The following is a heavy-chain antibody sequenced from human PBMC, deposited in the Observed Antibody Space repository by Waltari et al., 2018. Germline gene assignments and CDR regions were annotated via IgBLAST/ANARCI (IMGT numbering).Heavy chain of an antibody. CDR2: RKEDGREK. CDR1: GFTFSSYW. V-gene: IGHV3-7*01. D-gene: IGHD4-4*01. J-gene: IGHJ4*02. Sequence: EVQLVESGGGLVQPGGSLRLSCAASGFTFSSYWMRWVRQAPGKGLGGVANRKEDGREKYYGDFVKGRFTISRDNGKNSLYLQMNSLRAEDTAVYYCARTVKPHYFDYWGQGTLVTVSS. CDR3: ARTVKPHYFDY.